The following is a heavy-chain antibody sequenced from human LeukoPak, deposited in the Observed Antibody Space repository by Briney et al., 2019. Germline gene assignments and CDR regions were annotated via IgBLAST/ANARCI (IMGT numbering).Heavy chain of an antibody. CDR2: FYYSGTT. CDR3: ARTHVLRFLEWLHAFDI. CDR1: GGPISSSDYY. V-gene: IGHV4-39*07. D-gene: IGHD3-3*01. Sequence: PSETLSLTCTVSGGPISSSDYYWGWIRQSPGKGLEWIGSFYYSGTTYYNPSLKSRVTISVDTSKNQFSLKLSSVTAADTAVYYCARTHVLRFLEWLHAFDIWGQGTMVTVSS. J-gene: IGHJ3*02.